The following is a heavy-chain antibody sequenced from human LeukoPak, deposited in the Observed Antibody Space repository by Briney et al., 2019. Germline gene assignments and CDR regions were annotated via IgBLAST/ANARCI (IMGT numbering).Heavy chain of an antibody. CDR2: IYYTGST. CDR1: GASISGGTYH. V-gene: IGHV4-39*01. D-gene: IGHD1-26*01. Sequence: TPSETLSLTCSVSGASISGGTYHWGWIRQPPGKGLEWIGSIYYTGSTYDNPSLKSRVTISVDTSKNQFSLKLSSVTAADTAVYYCARRGGSGRAFDYWGQGTLVTVSS. CDR3: ARRGGSGRAFDY. J-gene: IGHJ4*02.